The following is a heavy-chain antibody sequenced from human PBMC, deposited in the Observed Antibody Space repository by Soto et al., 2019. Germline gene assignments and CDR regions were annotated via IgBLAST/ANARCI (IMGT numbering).Heavy chain of an antibody. CDR3: ARGGVTTIFGDS. Sequence: EVQLVESGGGLVQPGGSLRVSCAASGFTFSRYSMNWVRQAPGKGLEWLSYIDTSSGTKYYADSVKGRFIISRDNAKNALVLQMNSLREEDTAVYYCARGGVTTIFGDSWGQGTLVTVSS. V-gene: IGHV3-48*02. CDR1: GFTFSRYS. J-gene: IGHJ4*02. CDR2: IDTSSGTK. D-gene: IGHD5-12*01.